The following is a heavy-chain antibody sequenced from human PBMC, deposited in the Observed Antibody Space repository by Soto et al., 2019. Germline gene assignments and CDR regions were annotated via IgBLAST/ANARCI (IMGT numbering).Heavy chain of an antibody. CDR3: ARGVTVFGLVSRFWFDP. CDR1: GGSIRGGDYS. Sequence: SETLCLTCTVAGGSIRGGDYSWSWVRQSPGKGLEWIGHIYNSGITYYNPSLKSRVVISIDTSRNQFSLRLNSLTAADRAVYFCARGVTVFGLVSRFWFDPWGQGTVVTVSS. J-gene: IGHJ5*02. D-gene: IGHD3-3*01. CDR2: IYNSGIT. V-gene: IGHV4-30-4*01.